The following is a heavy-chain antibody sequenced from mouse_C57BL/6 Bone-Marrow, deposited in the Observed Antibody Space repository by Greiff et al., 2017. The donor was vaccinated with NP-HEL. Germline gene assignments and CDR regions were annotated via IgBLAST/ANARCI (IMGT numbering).Heavy chain of an antibody. CDR2: ISYSGST. V-gene: IGHV3-8*01. CDR3: ARYGDYYGSSPYYFDY. J-gene: IGHJ2*01. CDR1: GYSITSDY. Sequence: EVKVVESGPGLAKPSQTLSLTCSVTGYSITSDYWNWIRKFPGNKLEYMGYISYSGSTYYNPSLKSRISITRDTSKNQYYLQLNSVTTEDTATYYCARYGDYYGSSPYYFDYWGQGTTLTVSS. D-gene: IGHD1-1*01.